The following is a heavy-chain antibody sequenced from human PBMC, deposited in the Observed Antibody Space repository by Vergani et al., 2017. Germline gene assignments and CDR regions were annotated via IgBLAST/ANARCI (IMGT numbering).Heavy chain of an antibody. CDR2: IFSNDEK. CDR3: ARIYWRGGSCRYYYYYYGMDV. J-gene: IGHJ6*02. V-gene: IGHV2-26*01. CDR1: GFSLSNARMG. D-gene: IGHD2-15*01. Sequence: QVTLKESGPVLVKPTETLTLTCTVSGFSLSNARMGVSWIRQPPGKALEWLAHIFSNDEKSYSTSLKSRLTISKDTSKSQVVLTMTNMDPVDTATYYCARIYWRGGSCRYYYYYYGMDVWGQGTTVTVSS.